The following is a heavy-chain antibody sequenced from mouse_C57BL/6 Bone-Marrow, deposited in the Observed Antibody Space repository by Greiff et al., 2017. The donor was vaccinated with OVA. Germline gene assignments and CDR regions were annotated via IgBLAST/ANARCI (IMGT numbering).Heavy chain of an antibody. CDR1: GYTFTSYW. CDR3: ARCYYGSSRYFDV. D-gene: IGHD1-1*01. V-gene: IGHV1-7*01. J-gene: IGHJ1*03. Sequence: VKLVESGAVLAKPGASVTLSCKASGYTFTSYWMHWVNQRPGTGLEWLGYINPSSGYNKYTQKFKDKATLTADKSSSTAYIQLSSLTYDDSAVYYCARCYYGSSRYFDVWCTGTTVTVSS. CDR2: INPSSGYN.